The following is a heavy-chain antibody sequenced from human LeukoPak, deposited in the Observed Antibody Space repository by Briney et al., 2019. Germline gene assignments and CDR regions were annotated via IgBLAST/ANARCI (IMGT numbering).Heavy chain of an antibody. J-gene: IGHJ3*02. Sequence: GGSLRLSCAASGFTFSSYAMSWVRQAPGKGLEWVSAISGSGGSTYYADSVKGRFTISRDNSKNTLYLQMNSLRAEDTAVYYCAKDWDYYGSGSYYLDAFDIWGQGTMVTVSS. CDR1: GFTFSSYA. D-gene: IGHD3-10*01. CDR3: AKDWDYYGSGSYYLDAFDI. V-gene: IGHV3-23*01. CDR2: ISGSGGST.